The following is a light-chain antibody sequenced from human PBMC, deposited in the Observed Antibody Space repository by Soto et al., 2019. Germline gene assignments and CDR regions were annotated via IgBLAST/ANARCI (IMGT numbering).Light chain of an antibody. CDR3: QQYSSSPPIT. V-gene: IGKV3-20*01. J-gene: IGKJ5*01. Sequence: EIVLTQSPGTLSLSPGERATLSCRANHSVSSSYLAWYQQKPGQAPRLLIYGASSRATGIPDRFSGSGSGTDFTRTISRLEPEDFAVYYCQQYSSSPPITFGQGTRLEIK. CDR2: GAS. CDR1: HSVSSSY.